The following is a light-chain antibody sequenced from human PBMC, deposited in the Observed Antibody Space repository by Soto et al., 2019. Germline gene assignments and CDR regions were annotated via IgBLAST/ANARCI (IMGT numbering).Light chain of an antibody. Sequence: DIQMTQSPSSLSASVGDRVTITCRASQSISSYLNWYRQKPGKAPKLLIYTASNVQSGVPSRISGSGSGTDFTLTISSLQPEDFATYYCQQSYNMPRTVGQGTKVDSK. CDR1: QSISSY. CDR3: QQSYNMPRT. J-gene: IGKJ1*01. CDR2: TAS. V-gene: IGKV1-39*01.